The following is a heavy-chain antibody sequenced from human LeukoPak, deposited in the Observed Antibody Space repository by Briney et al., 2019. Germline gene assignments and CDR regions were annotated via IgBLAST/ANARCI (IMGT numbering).Heavy chain of an antibody. CDR3: AKDRNWNYFDY. CDR1: GFTFSTFA. V-gene: IGHV3-30*18. J-gene: IGHJ4*02. D-gene: IGHD1-20*01. CDR2: VSYDGTKK. Sequence: GGSLRLSSAASGFTFSTFAMHWVRQAPGKGLEWVAIVSYDGTKKYFADSVRGRFTISRDNAKNTLYLQMNSLRAEDTAVYYCAKDRNWNYFDYWGQGNLVTVSS.